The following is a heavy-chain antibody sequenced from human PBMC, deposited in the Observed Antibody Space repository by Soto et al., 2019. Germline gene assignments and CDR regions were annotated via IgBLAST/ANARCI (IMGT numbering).Heavy chain of an antibody. CDR1: GFTFSTYG. Sequence: EVQLLESGGGLVQPGGSLILSCAASGFTFSTYGMNWVRQAPGKGLEWVSGITGSGASTYYADSVKGRFTISRDNSKNTLYLQMNSLRAEDTAVYYCAKAEYYGGNWYFDLWGRGTLVTVSS. D-gene: IGHD4-17*01. CDR3: AKAEYYGGNWYFDL. CDR2: ITGSGAST. V-gene: IGHV3-23*01. J-gene: IGHJ2*01.